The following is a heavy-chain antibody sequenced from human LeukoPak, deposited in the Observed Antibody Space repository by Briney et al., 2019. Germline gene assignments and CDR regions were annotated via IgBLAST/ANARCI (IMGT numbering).Heavy chain of an antibody. CDR1: GYTFTGYY. V-gene: IGHV1-2*02. Sequence: ASVKVSCKASGYTFTGYYMHWVRQAPGQGLEWMGRINPKSGGTNYAQKFQGRVTMTRDTSISTAYMELSRLRSDDTAVYHCARERPVGATIEVADYWGQGTLVTVSS. CDR3: ARERPVGATIEVADY. D-gene: IGHD1-26*01. CDR2: INPKSGGT. J-gene: IGHJ4*02.